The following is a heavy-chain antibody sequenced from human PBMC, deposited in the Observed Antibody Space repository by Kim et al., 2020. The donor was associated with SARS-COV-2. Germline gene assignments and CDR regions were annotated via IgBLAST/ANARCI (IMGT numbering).Heavy chain of an antibody. J-gene: IGHJ3*02. CDR3: VRDRMGGAFDI. Sequence: GVSLRLSCATSGFTFSAYDMNWVRRAPGKGLEWLSFITKSSTTIYYANSVKGRFTISRDNAKNSLYLQMNSQRDEDTALYYCVRDRMGGAFDIWGQGTMVTVSS. V-gene: IGHV3-48*02. CDR1: GFTFSAYD. CDR2: ITKSSTTI. D-gene: IGHD3-16*01.